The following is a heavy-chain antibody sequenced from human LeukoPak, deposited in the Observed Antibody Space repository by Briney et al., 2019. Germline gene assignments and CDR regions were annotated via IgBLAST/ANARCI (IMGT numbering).Heavy chain of an antibody. CDR2: MYYSVST. Sequence: SETLSLTCTVSVGSISSGDYYRSWIRQPPGKGLEWIGYMYYSVSTYYNPSLKSRFTISVDTSKNQFSLKLSSVTAADTAVYYCARPYYYDSRIDPWGQGTLVTVSS. V-gene: IGHV4-30-4*01. CDR1: VGSISSGDYY. D-gene: IGHD3-22*01. CDR3: ARPYYYDSRIDP. J-gene: IGHJ5*02.